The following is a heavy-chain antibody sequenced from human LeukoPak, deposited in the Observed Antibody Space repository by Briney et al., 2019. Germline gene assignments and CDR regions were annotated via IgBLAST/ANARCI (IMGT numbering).Heavy chain of an antibody. Sequence: SVKVSCKASGGTFSSYAISWVRQAPGQGLEWMGGIIPIFGTANYAQKFQGRVTITADESTSTAYMELSSLRSEDTAVYYCAGDGQQPERGPYSFDYWGQGTLVTVSS. CDR2: IIPIFGTA. CDR3: AGDGQQPERGPYSFDY. V-gene: IGHV1-69*01. CDR1: GGTFSSYA. D-gene: IGHD6-13*01. J-gene: IGHJ4*02.